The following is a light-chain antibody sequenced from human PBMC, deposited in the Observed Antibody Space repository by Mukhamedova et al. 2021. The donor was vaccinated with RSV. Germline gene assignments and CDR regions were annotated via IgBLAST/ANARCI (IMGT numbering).Light chain of an antibody. J-gene: IGLJ1*01. CDR3: QSYDNSLSGYV. V-gene: IGLV1-40*03. CDR2: GSD. Sequence: YRQLPGTAPKLLIYGSDNRPSGVPDRFSGSKSGASASLAITGLQPEDEADYYCQSYDNSLSGYVFGSGTAVNVV.